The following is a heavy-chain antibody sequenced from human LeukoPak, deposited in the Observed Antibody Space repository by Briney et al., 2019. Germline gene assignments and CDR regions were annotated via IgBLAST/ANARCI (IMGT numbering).Heavy chain of an antibody. CDR1: GYTFTGYY. CDR2: INPNSGGT. J-gene: IGHJ6*03. Sequence: GASVKVSCKATGYTFTGYYMHWVRQAPGQGLEWMGWINPNSGGTNYAQKFQGRVTMTRDTSISTAYMELSRLRSDDTAVHYCARGAYYYYYYMDVWGKGTTVTVSS. V-gene: IGHV1-2*02. CDR3: ARGAYYYYYYMDV.